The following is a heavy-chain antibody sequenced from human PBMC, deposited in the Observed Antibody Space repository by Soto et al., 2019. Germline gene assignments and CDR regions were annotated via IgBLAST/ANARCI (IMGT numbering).Heavy chain of an antibody. Sequence: ASVKVSCKASGYTFTSYGISWVRQAPGQGLEWMGWISAYNGNTNYAQKLQGRVTMTTDTSTSTAYMELRSLRSDDTAVYYCARVPPLPVVADYIWGSYRFDYWGQGTLVTVSS. CDR2: ISAYNGNT. V-gene: IGHV1-18*01. J-gene: IGHJ4*02. CDR3: ARVPPLPVVADYIWGSYRFDY. D-gene: IGHD3-16*02. CDR1: GYTFTSYG.